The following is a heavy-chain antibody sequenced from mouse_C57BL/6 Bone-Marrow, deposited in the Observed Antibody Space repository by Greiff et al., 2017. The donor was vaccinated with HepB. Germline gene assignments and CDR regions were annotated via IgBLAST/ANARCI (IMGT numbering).Heavy chain of an antibody. J-gene: IGHJ3*01. CDR1: GFTFSSYT. V-gene: IGHV5-9*01. CDR3: ASPIYYGNYPFAY. D-gene: IGHD2-1*01. CDR2: ISGGGGNT. Sequence: DVKLVESGGGLVKPGGSLKLSCAASGFTFSSYTMSWVRQTPEKRLEWVATISGGGGNTYYPDSVKGRLTISRDNAKNTLYLQMSSLRSEDTALYYCASPIYYGNYPFAYWGQGTLVTVSA.